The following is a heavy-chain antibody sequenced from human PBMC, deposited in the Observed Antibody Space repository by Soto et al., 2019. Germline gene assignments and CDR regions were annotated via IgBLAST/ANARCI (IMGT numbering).Heavy chain of an antibody. D-gene: IGHD3-3*02. Sequence: EAQLEESGGGLIKSGGSLRLSCAVSGITFANAWMSWVRQAPGKGLEWVGRIKSNTDGGTTDYAVSVKGRFSISRDDSNSTVYLQMNSLTNEDTAMYYCSDRDLTYYHGSHYWGQGTLVTVSS. V-gene: IGHV3-15*01. J-gene: IGHJ4*02. CDR1: GITFANAW. CDR2: IKSNTDGGTT. CDR3: SDRDLTYYHGSHY.